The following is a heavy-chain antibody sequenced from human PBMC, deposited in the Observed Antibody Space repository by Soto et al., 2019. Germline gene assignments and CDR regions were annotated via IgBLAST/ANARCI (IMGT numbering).Heavy chain of an antibody. D-gene: IGHD2-15*01. CDR3: ARGRYCSGGSCYSRWFDP. CDR1: GYTFTSYG. Sequence: QVLLVQSGAEVKKPGASVKVSCKASGYTFTSYGISWVRQAPGQGLEWMGWISAYNDNTNYAQKLQGRVTMTTDTSTSTAYMELRSLRSDDTAVYYCARGRYCSGGSCYSRWFDPWGQGTQVTVSS. J-gene: IGHJ5*02. CDR2: ISAYNDNT. V-gene: IGHV1-18*04.